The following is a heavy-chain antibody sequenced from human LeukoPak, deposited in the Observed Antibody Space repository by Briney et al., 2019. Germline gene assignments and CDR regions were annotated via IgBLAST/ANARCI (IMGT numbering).Heavy chain of an antibody. CDR3: AFSYYGSVSYYSIRAFDI. CDR2: INPGGGST. V-gene: IGHV1-46*01. CDR1: GYTFTSHY. Sequence: ASVKVSCKASGYTFTSHYMHWVRQAPGQGLEWMGIINPGGGSTTYAQKFQGRVTMTRDTSTSTVYMELSSLRSEDTAVYYCAFSYYGSVSYYSIRAFDIWGQGTMVTVSS. D-gene: IGHD3-10*01. J-gene: IGHJ3*02.